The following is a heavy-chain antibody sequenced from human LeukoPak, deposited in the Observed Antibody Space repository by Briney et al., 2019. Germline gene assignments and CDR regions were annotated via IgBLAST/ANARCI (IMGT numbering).Heavy chain of an antibody. D-gene: IGHD3-3*01. V-gene: IGHV3-23*01. CDR1: GFTFSTYV. Sequence: GGSLRLSCAASGFTFSTYVMNWFRQAPGKGLEWVSTISVGAEYIFYADSVKGRFTISRDDSNNALYLQMHSLRAEDTALYYCASGPPFLKYFEYWGRGTLVTVSS. J-gene: IGHJ4*02. CDR3: ASGPPFLKYFEY. CDR2: ISVGAEYI.